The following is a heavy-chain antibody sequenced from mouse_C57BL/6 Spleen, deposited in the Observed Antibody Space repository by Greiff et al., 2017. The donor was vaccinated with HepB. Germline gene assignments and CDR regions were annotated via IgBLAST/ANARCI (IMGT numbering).Heavy chain of an antibody. J-gene: IGHJ3*01. CDR3: AKEGYGNFSWFAY. CDR2: INPSSGYT. CDR1: GYTFTSYW. Sequence: VQLQQSGAELAKPGASVKLSCKASGYTFTSYWMHWVKQRPGQGLEWIGYINPSSGYTKYNQKFKDKATLTADKSSSTAYMQLSSLTYEDSAVYYCAKEGYGNFSWFAYWGQGTLVTVSA. D-gene: IGHD2-1*01. V-gene: IGHV1-7*01.